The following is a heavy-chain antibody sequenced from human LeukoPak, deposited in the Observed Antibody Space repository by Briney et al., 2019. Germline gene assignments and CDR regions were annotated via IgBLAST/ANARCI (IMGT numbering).Heavy chain of an antibody. V-gene: IGHV3-23*01. CDR1: GFTFISYA. Sequence: GGSLRLSCAASGFTFISYAMSWVRQAPGKGLEWVSGVSGSDGITYYADSVKGRFAVSRNNSKNTLYLQMNSLRAEDTAVYYCAKGGVYDFWIRDFFDYWGQGTRVTVSA. CDR2: VSGSDGIT. J-gene: IGHJ4*02. D-gene: IGHD3-3*01. CDR3: AKGGVYDFWIRDFFDY.